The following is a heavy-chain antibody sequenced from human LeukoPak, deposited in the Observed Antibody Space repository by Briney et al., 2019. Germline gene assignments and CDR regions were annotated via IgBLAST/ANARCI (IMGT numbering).Heavy chain of an antibody. CDR2: IWYDGSNK. CDR3: ARRNREYYYYYGMDV. V-gene: IGHV3-33*01. D-gene: IGHD1-14*01. J-gene: IGHJ6*02. Sequence: PGRALGLSCAASGFTFRSYGMHWGRQGSGQGLGGVAVIWYDGSNKYYAASVKGLFTISRDNSNTTLYLQVNSLRAEDTAVYYCARRNREYYYYYGMDVWGQGTTVTVSS. CDR1: GFTFRSYG.